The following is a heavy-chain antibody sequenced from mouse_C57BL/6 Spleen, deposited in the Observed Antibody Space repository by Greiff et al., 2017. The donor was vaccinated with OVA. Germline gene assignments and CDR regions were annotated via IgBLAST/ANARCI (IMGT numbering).Heavy chain of an antibody. V-gene: IGHV1-18*01. CDR1: GYTFTDYN. CDR3: ARSDVSY. CDR2: INPSNGGT. Sequence: EVQLQQSGPELVKPGASVKIPCKASGYTFTDYNMDWVKQSHGKSLEWIGDINPSNGGTNYNEKFKSKATLTVDKSSSTAYMQLSSLTSEDSAVYYCARSDVSYWGQGTTLTVSS. J-gene: IGHJ2*01.